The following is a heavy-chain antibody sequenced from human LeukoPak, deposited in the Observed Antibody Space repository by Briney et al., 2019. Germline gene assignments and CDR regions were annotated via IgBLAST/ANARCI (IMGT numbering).Heavy chain of an antibody. CDR2: IYYIGST. CDR3: AGIDGYKGY. CDR1: GGSISSSSDY. J-gene: IGHJ4*02. D-gene: IGHD5-24*01. Sequence: SETLSLTCTVAGGSISSSSDYWGWVRQPPGKGLEWIATIYYIGSTQYNPSLKSRVTISVDTSKNQFSLKQSSVTAADTAVYYCAGIDGYKGYWGQGTLVTVSS. V-gene: IGHV4-39*07.